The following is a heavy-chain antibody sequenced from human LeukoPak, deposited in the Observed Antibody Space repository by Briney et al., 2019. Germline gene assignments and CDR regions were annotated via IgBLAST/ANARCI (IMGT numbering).Heavy chain of an antibody. J-gene: IGHJ6*02. CDR2: ISGSGGST. CDR3: ARYSGSYEVNYYYYYGMDV. Sequence: PGGSLRLSCAASGFTFSNYAMSWVRQAPGKGLEWVSGISGSGGSTYYVDSVKGRFTISRDNAKNSLYLQMNSLRAEDTAVYYCARYSGSYEVNYYYYYGMDVWGQGTTVTVSS. CDR1: GFTFSNYA. D-gene: IGHD1-26*01. V-gene: IGHV3-23*01.